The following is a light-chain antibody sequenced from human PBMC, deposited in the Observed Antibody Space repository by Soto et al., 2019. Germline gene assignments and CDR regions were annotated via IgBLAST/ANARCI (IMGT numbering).Light chain of an antibody. CDR3: QQYDDYPFT. CDR1: QSARTS. Sequence: DIHMTQSPSTLSASIGDRVTITCRASQSARTSLAWYQQKPGRAPNLLIYDASTLQSGVPSRFSGSGSGTELVLTITSLQPDDFATYYCQQYDDYPFTFGPGTKLES. V-gene: IGKV1-5*01. J-gene: IGKJ2*01. CDR2: DAS.